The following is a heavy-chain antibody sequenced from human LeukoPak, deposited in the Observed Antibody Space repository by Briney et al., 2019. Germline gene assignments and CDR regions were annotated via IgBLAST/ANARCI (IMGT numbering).Heavy chain of an antibody. CDR1: GFTFSSYD. CDR2: IRPSGDNT. Sequence: GGALRLSCAASGFTFSSYDMTWVRQAPGRGLEWVSSIRPSGDNTYYGDSVKGRFTISRDNSKNTLYLQMNSLRAEDTAVYYCAKDRYYDFWSGWSLFDYWGQGTLVTVSS. V-gene: IGHV3-23*01. D-gene: IGHD3-3*01. J-gene: IGHJ4*02. CDR3: AKDRYYDFWSGWSLFDY.